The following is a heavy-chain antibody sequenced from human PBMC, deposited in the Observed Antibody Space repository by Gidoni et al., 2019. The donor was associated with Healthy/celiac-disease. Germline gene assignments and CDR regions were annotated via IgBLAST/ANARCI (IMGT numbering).Heavy chain of an antibody. D-gene: IGHD2-15*01. J-gene: IGHJ4*02. CDR3: ARVYCSGGSCLFDY. V-gene: IGHV4-59*01. CDR1: GGSISSYY. Sequence: QVQLQESGPGLVKPSETLSLTCTVSGGSISSYYWSWIRQPPGTGLDWIGYIYYSGSTNYNPSLKSRVTISVDTSKNQFSLKLSSVTAADTAVYYCARVYCSGGSCLFDYWGQGTLVTVSS. CDR2: IYYSGST.